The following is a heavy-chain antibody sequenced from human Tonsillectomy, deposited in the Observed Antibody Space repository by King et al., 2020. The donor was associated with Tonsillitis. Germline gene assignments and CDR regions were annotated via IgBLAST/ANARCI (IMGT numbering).Heavy chain of an antibody. V-gene: IGHV3-23*04. CDR1: GFTFSSYA. CDR3: ARDRDFLSVGEYFQH. D-gene: IGHD2/OR15-2a*01. J-gene: IGHJ1*01. CDR2: ITGSGGST. Sequence: VQLVESGGGLVQPGGSRRLSCAASGFTFSSYAMSWVRQAPGKGIQWIATITGSGGSTYYADSVKGRFTISRDNSKNTLFLQMNSLRVEDTAVYYCARDRDFLSVGEYFQHWGQGTLVTVSS.